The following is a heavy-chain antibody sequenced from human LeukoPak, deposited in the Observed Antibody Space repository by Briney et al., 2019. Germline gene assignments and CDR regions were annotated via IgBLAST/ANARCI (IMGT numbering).Heavy chain of an antibody. V-gene: IGHV5-51*01. CDR1: GYSFASYW. D-gene: IGHD6-25*01. J-gene: IGHJ6*02. Sequence: GESLKISCKGSGYSFASYWIGGVGQMPGKGLDGMDLIYPGDSDTCYSPSCQGQVTISADKSISPAYLQCRSLKASDTDMYSCARIAAPTGNGMDVWGQGTTVTVSS. CDR2: IYPGDSDT. CDR3: ARIAAPTGNGMDV.